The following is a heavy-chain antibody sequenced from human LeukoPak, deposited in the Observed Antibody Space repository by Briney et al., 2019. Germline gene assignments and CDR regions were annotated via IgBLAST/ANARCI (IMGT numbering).Heavy chain of an antibody. Sequence: ASVKVSCKASGYTFTGYYMHWVRQAPGQGLEWMGWINPNSGGTNYAQKFLVRVTMTRDTSISTAYMELSRLRSDDTAVYSCGRDQRGYAMTRYWGQGTLVTVSS. CDR1: GYTFTGYY. J-gene: IGHJ4*02. V-gene: IGHV1-2*02. D-gene: IGHD5-12*01. CDR2: INPNSGGT. CDR3: GRDQRGYAMTRY.